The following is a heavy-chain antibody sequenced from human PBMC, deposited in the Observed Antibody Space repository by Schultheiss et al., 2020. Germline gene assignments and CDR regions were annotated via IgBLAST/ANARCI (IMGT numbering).Heavy chain of an antibody. Sequence: SETLSLTCAVYGGSLSGYYWSWIRQPPGKGLEWIGEINHSGSTNYNPSLKSRVTISVDTSKNQFSLKLSSVTAADTAVYYCARRPRYYYDSSGPQGYYYYYYGMDVWGQGTTVTVSS. CDR1: GGSLSGYY. CDR2: INHSGST. J-gene: IGHJ6*02. D-gene: IGHD3-22*01. V-gene: IGHV4-34*01. CDR3: ARRPRYYYDSSGPQGYYYYYYGMDV.